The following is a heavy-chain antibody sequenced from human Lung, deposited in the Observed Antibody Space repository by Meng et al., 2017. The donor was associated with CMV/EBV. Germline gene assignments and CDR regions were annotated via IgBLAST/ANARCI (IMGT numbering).Heavy chain of an antibody. CDR2: INPYSGDT. J-gene: IGHJ4*02. V-gene: IGHV1-2*02. CDR3: ARDPSASVWSGYHEY. D-gene: IGHD3-3*01. Sequence: SXXVSXXASGYSLTDYYIHWVRLAPGQGLEWMGRINPYSGDTHFAQNFQGRVTMTRDTSISTAYMELTSLKSDDTAIYYCARDPSASVWSGYHEYWRQGALVTVSS. CDR1: GYSLTDYY.